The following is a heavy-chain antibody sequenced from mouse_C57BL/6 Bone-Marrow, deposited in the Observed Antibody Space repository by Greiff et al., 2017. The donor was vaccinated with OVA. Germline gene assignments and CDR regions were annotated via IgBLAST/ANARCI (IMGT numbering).Heavy chain of an antibody. D-gene: IGHD1-1*01. CDR1: GYTFTSYW. J-gene: IGHJ1*03. Sequence: QVQLQQPGAELVRPGSSVKLSCKASGYTFTSYWMHWVKQRPIQGLEWIGNIDPSDSETHYNQKFKDKATLTVDKSSSTAYMQLSSLTSEDSAVYYCARRYGSSYVWYFDVWGTGTTVTVSS. V-gene: IGHV1-52*01. CDR3: ARRYGSSYVWYFDV. CDR2: IDPSDSET.